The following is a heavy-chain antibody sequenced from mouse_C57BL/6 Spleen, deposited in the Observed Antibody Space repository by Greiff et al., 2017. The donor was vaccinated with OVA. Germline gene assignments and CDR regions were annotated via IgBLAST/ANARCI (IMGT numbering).Heavy chain of an antibody. J-gene: IGHJ3*01. CDR1: GFTFSDYG. CDR3: ARGDYDYLAWFAY. V-gene: IGHV5-17*01. D-gene: IGHD2-4*01. CDR2: ISSGSSTT. Sequence: EVQLVESGGGLVKPGGSLKLSCAASGFTFSDYGMHWVRQAPEKGLEWVAYISSGSSTTYYADTVKGRFTISRDNAKNTLFLQMTSLRSEDTAMYYCARGDYDYLAWFAYWGQGTLVTVSA.